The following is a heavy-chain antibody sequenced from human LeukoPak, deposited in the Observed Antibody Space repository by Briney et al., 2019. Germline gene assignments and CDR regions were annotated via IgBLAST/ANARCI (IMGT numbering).Heavy chain of an antibody. D-gene: IGHD1-14*01. CDR1: GFTFSSYG. CDR2: ISYDGSNK. J-gene: IGHJ6*02. V-gene: IGHV3-30*18. Sequence: GGSLRLSCAASGFTFSSYGMHWVRQAPGKGLEWVAVISYDGSNKYYADSVKGRFTISRDNSKNTLYLQMNSLRAEDTAVYYCAKDLRTPNYYYYGMDVWGQGTTVTVSS. CDR3: AKDLRTPNYYYYGMDV.